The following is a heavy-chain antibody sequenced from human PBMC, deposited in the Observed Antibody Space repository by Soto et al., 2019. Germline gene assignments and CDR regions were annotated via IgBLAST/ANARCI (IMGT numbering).Heavy chain of an antibody. J-gene: IGHJ3*02. D-gene: IGHD3-22*01. V-gene: IGHV1-69*06. CDR3: ATQSYYYDRSGYAYDAFDI. Sequence: QVQVVQSGAEVKKPGSSVKVSCKASGGTFSSYPISWVRQAPGQGLEWMGGIIPIIGTAAYTQKFQGTVTIPADKSTVTAYMVLSSLRSEDTALYYCATQSYYYDRSGYAYDAFDIWGQGTMVTVSS. CDR1: GGTFSSYP. CDR2: IIPIIGTA.